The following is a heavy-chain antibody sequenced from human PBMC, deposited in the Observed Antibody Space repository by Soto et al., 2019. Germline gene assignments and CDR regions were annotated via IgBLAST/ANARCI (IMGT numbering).Heavy chain of an antibody. CDR3: ARFDDFWSGFNWFDP. CDR2: ISSGSSTI. V-gene: IGHV3-48*02. Sequence: GGSLRLSCAASGFSFSIYSMNWVRQAPGKGLEWVSYISSGSSTIHYAGSVRGRFTISRDDAKNSLYLQMNSLRDEDTAVYYCARFDDFWSGFNWFDPWGQGAPVTVSS. CDR1: GFSFSIYS. J-gene: IGHJ5*02. D-gene: IGHD3-3*01.